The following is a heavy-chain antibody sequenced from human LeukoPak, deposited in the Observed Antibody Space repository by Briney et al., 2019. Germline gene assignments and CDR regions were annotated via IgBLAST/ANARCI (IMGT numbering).Heavy chain of an antibody. V-gene: IGHV4-39*07. CDR2: IYYSGST. CDR3: ARVLELLWVCDI. Sequence: SQTLSLTCTVSGGSISSSSYYWGWIRQPPGKGLEWIGSIYYSGSTYYNPSLKSRVTISVDTSKNQFSLKLSSVTAADTAVYYCARVLELLWVCDIWGQGTMVTVSS. J-gene: IGHJ3*02. D-gene: IGHD1-7*01. CDR1: GGSISSSSYY.